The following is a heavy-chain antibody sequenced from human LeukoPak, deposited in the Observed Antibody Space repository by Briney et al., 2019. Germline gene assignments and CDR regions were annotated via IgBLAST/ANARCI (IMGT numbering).Heavy chain of an antibody. CDR3: ARDGGRPAVAGTSLPPLTLDY. J-gene: IGHJ4*02. D-gene: IGHD6-19*01. Sequence: ASVRVSCKASGYTFSGYYIHWVRQAPGQGLEWMGIINPSGGSTTYAQKFQGRVTMTRDTSTSTVYMELSSLRSEDTAVYYCARDGGRPAVAGTSLPPLTLDYWGQGTLVTVSS. CDR2: INPSGGST. V-gene: IGHV1-46*01. CDR1: GYTFSGYY.